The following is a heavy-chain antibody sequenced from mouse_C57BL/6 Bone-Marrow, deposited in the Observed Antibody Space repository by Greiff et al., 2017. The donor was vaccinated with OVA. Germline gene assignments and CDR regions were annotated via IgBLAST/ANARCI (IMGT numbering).Heavy chain of an antibody. D-gene: IGHD6-1*01. CDR3: AREGAAEPWFAY. CDR2: IYPGDGDT. J-gene: IGHJ3*01. Sequence: QVQLQQSGPELVKPGASVKISCKASGYAFSSSWMNWVKQRPGKGLEWIGRIYPGDGDTNYNGKFKGKATLTAYTSSSTAYMQLSSLTSEDAAVYSCAREGAAEPWFAYWGQGTLVTVSA. V-gene: IGHV1-82*01. CDR1: GYAFSSSW.